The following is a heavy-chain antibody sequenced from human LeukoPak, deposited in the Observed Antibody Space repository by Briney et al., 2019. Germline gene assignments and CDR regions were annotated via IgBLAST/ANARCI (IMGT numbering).Heavy chain of an antibody. CDR3: VTPPTWEIHAFHI. V-gene: IGHV3-74*01. CDR2: IKSDGSTT. J-gene: IGHJ3*02. CDR1: GFTFSSYW. Sequence: GGSLRLSCAASGFTFSSYWMHWVRQAPGKGLVWVSRIKSDGSTTTYADSVKGRFTISRDNAKNTLYLQMNSLRAEDTAVYYCVTPPTWEIHAFHIWGQGTMVTVSS. D-gene: IGHD1-26*01.